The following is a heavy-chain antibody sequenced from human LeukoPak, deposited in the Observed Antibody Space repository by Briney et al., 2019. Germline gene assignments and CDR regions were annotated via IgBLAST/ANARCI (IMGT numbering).Heavy chain of an antibody. Sequence: GGSLRLSCAASGFTFSSYWMHWVRQAPGKGLVWVSRINSDGSSTSYADSVKGRFTISRDNAKNTLYLQMNSLRAEDTAVYYCARFRGSYYYYYGMDVWGQGTTVTVSS. J-gene: IGHJ6*02. D-gene: IGHD3-10*01. CDR1: GFTFSSYW. CDR2: INSDGSST. V-gene: IGHV3-74*01. CDR3: ARFRGSYYYYYGMDV.